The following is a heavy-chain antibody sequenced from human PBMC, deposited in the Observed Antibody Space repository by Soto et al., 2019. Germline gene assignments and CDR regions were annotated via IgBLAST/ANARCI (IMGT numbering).Heavy chain of an antibody. CDR3: ARGSPQFWQLFDN. V-gene: IGHV3-11*01. CDR1: GFTFRAYY. Sequence: GGSLRLSCTASGFTFRAYYMSWIRQAPGKGLEWVSYISTGGSTIFYADSVKGRFTISRDNDKNSLSLQMDSLRADDTGVYYCARGSPQFWQLFDNWGQGALVTVSS. J-gene: IGHJ4*02. D-gene: IGHD3-3*01. CDR2: ISTGGSTI.